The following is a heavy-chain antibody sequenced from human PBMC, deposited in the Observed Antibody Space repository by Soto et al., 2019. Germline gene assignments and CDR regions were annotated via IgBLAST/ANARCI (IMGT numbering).Heavy chain of an antibody. CDR3: ARVSGDYGDHPHFDY. D-gene: IGHD4-17*01. J-gene: IGHJ4*02. V-gene: IGHV4-38-2*01. Sequence: SETLSLTCAVSGYSISSGYYWGWIRQPPGKGLEWIGSIYRSGSTYYNPSLASRVTISVDTSKNQFSLKLSSVTAADTAVYYCARVSGDYGDHPHFDYWGQGTLVTVSS. CDR1: GYSISSGYY. CDR2: IYRSGST.